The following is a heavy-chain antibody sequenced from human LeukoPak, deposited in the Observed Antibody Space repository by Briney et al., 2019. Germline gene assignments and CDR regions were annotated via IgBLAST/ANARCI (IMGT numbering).Heavy chain of an antibody. Sequence: AASVKVSCKASGYTFTIYGISWVRQAPGQGLEWMGWISAYNGNTNYAQKLQGRVTMTTDTSTSTAYMELRSLRSDDTAVYYCARGGDYYDSSGYYNWFDPWGQGTLVTVSS. J-gene: IGHJ5*02. D-gene: IGHD3-22*01. CDR3: ARGGDYYDSSGYYNWFDP. CDR1: GYTFTIYG. CDR2: ISAYNGNT. V-gene: IGHV1-18*01.